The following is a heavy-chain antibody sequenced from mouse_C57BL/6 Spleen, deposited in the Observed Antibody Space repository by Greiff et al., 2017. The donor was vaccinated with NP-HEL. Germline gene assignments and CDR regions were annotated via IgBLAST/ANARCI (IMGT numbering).Heavy chain of an antibody. CDR1: GFTFSSYA. CDR3: ARDSLYYYGSSYYYFDY. CDR2: ISDGGSYT. Sequence: EVQGVESGGGLVKPGGSLKLSCAASGFTFSSYAMSWVRQTPEKRLEWVATISDGGSYTYYPDNVKGRFTISRDNAKNNLYLQMSHLKSEDTAMYYCARDSLYYYGSSYYYFDYWGQGTTLTVSS. V-gene: IGHV5-4*01. J-gene: IGHJ2*01. D-gene: IGHD1-1*01.